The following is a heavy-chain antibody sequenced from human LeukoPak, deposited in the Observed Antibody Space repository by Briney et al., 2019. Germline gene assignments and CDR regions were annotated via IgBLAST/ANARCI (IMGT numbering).Heavy chain of an antibody. J-gene: IGHJ3*02. Sequence: ASVKVSCKASGYTFTNYDINWVRQATGQGLEWMGWMNPNSGNTGYAQKFQGRVTITRNTSISTAYMELSSLRSENTAVYYCALSLLNAFDTWGQGTLVTVPS. CDR3: ALSLLNAFDT. V-gene: IGHV1-8*03. CDR1: GYTFTNYD. CDR2: MNPNSGNT.